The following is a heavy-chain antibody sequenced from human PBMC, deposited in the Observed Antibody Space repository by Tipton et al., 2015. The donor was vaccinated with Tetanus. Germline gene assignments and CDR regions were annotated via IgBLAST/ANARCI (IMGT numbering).Heavy chain of an antibody. CDR3: ARPQTGVRFLEWFTMGWVDV. Sequence: RSLRLSCAASGFTFDDYAMHWVRQAPGKGLEWVSGISWNSGSIGYADSVKGRFTISRDNAKNSLYLQMNSLRAEDTALYYCARPQTGVRFLEWFTMGWVDVWGQGTTVTVSS. V-gene: IGHV3-9*01. D-gene: IGHD3-3*01. J-gene: IGHJ6*02. CDR1: GFTFDDYA. CDR2: ISWNSGSI.